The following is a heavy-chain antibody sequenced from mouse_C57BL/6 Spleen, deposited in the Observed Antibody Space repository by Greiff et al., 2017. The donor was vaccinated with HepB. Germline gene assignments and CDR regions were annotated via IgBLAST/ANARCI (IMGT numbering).Heavy chain of an antibody. Sequence: VQLQQSGTVLARPGASVKMSCKTSGYTFTSYWMHWVKQRPGQGLEWIGAIYPGNSDTSYNQKFKGKAKLTAVTSASTAYMELSSLTNEDAAVYYCTGGGSSYVGYFDDWGQGTTLTVSS. J-gene: IGHJ2*01. V-gene: IGHV1-5*01. CDR2: IYPGNSDT. CDR3: TGGGSSYVGYFDD. D-gene: IGHD1-1*01. CDR1: GYTFTSYW.